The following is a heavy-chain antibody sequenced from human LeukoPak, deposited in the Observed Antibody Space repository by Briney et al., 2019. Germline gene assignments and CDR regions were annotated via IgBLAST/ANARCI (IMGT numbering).Heavy chain of an antibody. V-gene: IGHV3-66*01. J-gene: IGHJ6*02. CDR1: GFTVTTNY. D-gene: IGHD3-10*01. CDR3: AKVRGFFGEPDFYYAMDV. Sequence: GGSLRLSCAASGFTVTTNYMSWVRQAPGKGLECVSTIETGGSTHYTDSVKARFTISRDTSRNNLYLQMNSLRAEDTATYYCAKVRGFFGEPDFYYAMDVWGQGTTVTVSS. CDR2: IETGGST.